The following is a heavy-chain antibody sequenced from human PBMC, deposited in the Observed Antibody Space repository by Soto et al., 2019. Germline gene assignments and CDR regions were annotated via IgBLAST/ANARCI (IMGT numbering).Heavy chain of an antibody. CDR1: GASIRSTHYY. V-gene: IGHV4-30-4*01. J-gene: IGHJ5*02. CDR2: VYYTGST. D-gene: IGHD1-1*01. Sequence: SETLSLTCTVSGASIRSTHYYWSWIRQAPGKGLEWIGYVYYTGSTYYNPPLMSRLTISVHTSKNHFSLKLTSVTAAATAVSYCVRTGREAAVAPLWLDRWGQCKEVTV. CDR3: VRTGREAAVAPLWLDR.